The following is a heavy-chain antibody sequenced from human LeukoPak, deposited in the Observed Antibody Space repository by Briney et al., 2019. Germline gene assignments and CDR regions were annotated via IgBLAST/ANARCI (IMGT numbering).Heavy chain of an antibody. V-gene: IGHV4-34*01. CDR2: INDSGRT. Sequence: SETLSLTCAAYGGSFSVYYWSWIRQPPGKGLEWIGEINDSGRTNYNPSLKSRVTISVDTSKNQFSLKLNSVTAADTAVYYCAKSNGYGLVDIWGQGTMVTVSS. D-gene: IGHD3-10*01. J-gene: IGHJ3*02. CDR3: AKSNGYGLVDI. CDR1: GGSFSVYY.